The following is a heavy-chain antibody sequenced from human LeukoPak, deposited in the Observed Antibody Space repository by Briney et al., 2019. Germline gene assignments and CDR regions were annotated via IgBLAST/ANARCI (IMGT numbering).Heavy chain of an antibody. CDR2: ISSSSSYI. CDR3: ARDLRYDSSGYYYLAFDY. J-gene: IGHJ4*02. D-gene: IGHD3-22*01. Sequence: GGSLRLSCAASGFTFSSYSMNWVRQAPGKGLEWVSSISSSSSYIYYADSVKGRFTISRDNTKNSLYLQMNSLRAEDTAVYYCARDLRYDSSGYYYLAFDYWGQGTLVTVSS. V-gene: IGHV3-21*01. CDR1: GFTFSSYS.